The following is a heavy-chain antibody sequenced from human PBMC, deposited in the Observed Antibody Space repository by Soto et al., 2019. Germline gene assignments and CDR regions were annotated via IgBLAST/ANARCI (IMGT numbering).Heavy chain of an antibody. J-gene: IGHJ6*02. CDR3: ARTLRSMVAVTTPRIGYYYGMDV. CDR2: INPNSGGT. Sequence: QVQLVQSGAEVKKPGASVKVSCKASGYTFTGYYMHWVRQAPGQGLEWMGWINPNSGGTNYAQKFQGWVTMTRDTSISTAYMELSRLRSDDTAVYYCARTLRSMVAVTTPRIGYYYGMDVWGQGTTVTVSS. V-gene: IGHV1-2*04. D-gene: IGHD4-17*01. CDR1: GYTFTGYY.